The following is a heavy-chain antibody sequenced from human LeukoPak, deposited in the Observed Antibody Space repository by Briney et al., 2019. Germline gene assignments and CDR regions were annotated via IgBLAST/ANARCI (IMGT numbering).Heavy chain of an antibody. CDR3: AKGLYGSGTSNGDYFDY. D-gene: IGHD3-10*01. V-gene: IGHV3-21*01. CDR2: ISSSSSYI. CDR1: GFTFSSYS. J-gene: IGHJ4*02. Sequence: GGSLRLSCAASGFTFSSYSMNWVRQAPEKGLEWVSSISSSSSYIYYADSVKGRFTISRDNAKNTLYLQMNSLRAEDTAVYYCAKGLYGSGTSNGDYFDYWGQGTLVTVSS.